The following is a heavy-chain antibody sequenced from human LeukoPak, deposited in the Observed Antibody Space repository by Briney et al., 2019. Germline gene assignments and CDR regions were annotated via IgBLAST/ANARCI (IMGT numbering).Heavy chain of an antibody. CDR2: INHSGST. CDR3: ARGARYCSSTSCYRSGYYFDY. D-gene: IGHD2-2*01. Sequence: PSETLSLTCAVYGGSFSGYYWSWIRQPPGKGLEWIEEINHSGSTNYNLSLKSRVTISVDTSKNQFSLKLSSVTAADTAVYYCARGARYCSSTSCYRSGYYFDYWGQGTLVTVSS. J-gene: IGHJ4*02. V-gene: IGHV4-34*01. CDR1: GGSFSGYY.